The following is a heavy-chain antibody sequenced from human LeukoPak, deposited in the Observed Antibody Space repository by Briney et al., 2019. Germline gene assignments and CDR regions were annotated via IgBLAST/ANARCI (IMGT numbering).Heavy chain of an antibody. Sequence: ASVKVSCKASDYTSIGFSWVRQAPGQGLEWMGWIRGYNGDTHYAQKLQGRVTMTTDTSATTAYMELRSLRSDDTAVYYCARDGRYCGGDCEGYWGQGTLVTVSS. J-gene: IGHJ4*02. V-gene: IGHV1-18*01. D-gene: IGHD2-21*02. CDR2: IRGYNGDT. CDR3: ARDGRYCGGDCEGY. CDR1: DYTSIG.